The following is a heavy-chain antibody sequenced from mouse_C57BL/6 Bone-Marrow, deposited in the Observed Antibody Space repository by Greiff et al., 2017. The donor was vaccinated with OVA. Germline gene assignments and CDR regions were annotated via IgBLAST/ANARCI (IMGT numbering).Heavy chain of an antibody. CDR2: INPGSGGT. J-gene: IGHJ1*03. CDR1: GYAFTNYL. CDR3: ASSETVVAPYWYFDV. Sequence: QVQLQQSGAELVRPGTSVKVSCKASGYAFTNYLIEWVKQRPGQGLEWIGVINPGSGGTNYNEKFKGKATLTADKSSSTAYMQLSSLTSEDSAVYCCASSETVVAPYWYFDVWGTGTTVTVSS. D-gene: IGHD1-1*01. V-gene: IGHV1-54*01.